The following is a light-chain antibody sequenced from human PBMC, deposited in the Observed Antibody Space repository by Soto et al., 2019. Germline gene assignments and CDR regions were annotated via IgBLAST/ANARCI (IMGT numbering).Light chain of an antibody. J-gene: IGKJ2*01. V-gene: IGKV3-15*01. CDR1: QSVNIN. Sequence: EIVMTQSPATLSVSPGERATLSCRASQSVNINLAWYQQKPGQAPRLLIYGTSTRATGVPARFSGSGSGKEFTLTINRLEPEDFVVYYCHQHVSLPRTFGQGTKLEIK. CDR2: GTS. CDR3: HQHVSLPRT.